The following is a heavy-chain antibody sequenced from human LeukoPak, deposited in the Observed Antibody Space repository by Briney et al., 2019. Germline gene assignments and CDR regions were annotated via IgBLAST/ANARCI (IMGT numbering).Heavy chain of an antibody. CDR1: GFTFSSYA. J-gene: IGHJ4*02. V-gene: IGHV3-23*01. CDR3: AKGRNYYGSGPLDY. D-gene: IGHD3-10*01. Sequence: PGGSLRLSCAASGFTFSSYAMSWVRQAPGKGLEWVSAISGSGGSTYYADSVKGRFTISRDNSKNTLYLQMNSLRAEDTAVYYCAKGRNYYGSGPLDYWGQGTLVTVSS. CDR2: ISGSGGST.